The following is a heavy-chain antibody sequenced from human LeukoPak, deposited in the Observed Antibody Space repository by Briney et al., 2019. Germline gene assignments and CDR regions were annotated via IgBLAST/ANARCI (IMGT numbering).Heavy chain of an antibody. J-gene: IGHJ4*02. CDR3: ASIDLYGSGSYYFDY. D-gene: IGHD3-10*01. CDR1: GFTFSSYW. V-gene: IGHV3-7*01. CDR2: IKQDGSEK. Sequence: GALRLSCAASGFTFSSYWMSWVRQAPGKGLEWVANIKQDGSEKYYVDSVKGRFTISRGNAKNSLYLQMNSLRAEDTAVYYCASIDLYGSGSYYFDYWGQGTLVTVSS.